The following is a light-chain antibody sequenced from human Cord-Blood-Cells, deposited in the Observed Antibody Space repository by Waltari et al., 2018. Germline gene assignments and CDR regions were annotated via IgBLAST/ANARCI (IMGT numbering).Light chain of an antibody. J-gene: IGKJ3*01. CDR1: QSVSSSY. V-gene: IGKV3-20*01. CDR2: GAS. Sequence: DIVLTQSPGTLSLSPGERATLYCRASQSVSSSYLAWYQQKPGQAPRLLIYGASSRATGIPDRFSGSGSGTDFTLTISRLEPEDFAVYYCQQYGSSPFTFGPGTKVDIK. CDR3: QQYGSSPFT.